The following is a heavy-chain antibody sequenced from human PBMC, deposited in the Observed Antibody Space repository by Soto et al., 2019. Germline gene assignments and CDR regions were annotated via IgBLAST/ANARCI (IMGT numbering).Heavy chain of an antibody. D-gene: IGHD3-3*01. CDR3: AGGGGYDFWSGLYYYDYYMDV. Sequence: EVQLVESGGGLVKPGGSLRLSCAASGFTFSRYSMNWVRQSPGKGLEWVSSISSSSSYIYYADSVKGRFTISRDNAKNSLYLQMNSLRAEDTAVYYCAGGGGYDFWSGLYYYDYYMDVWGKGTTVTVSS. CDR1: GFTFSRYS. V-gene: IGHV3-21*01. J-gene: IGHJ6*03. CDR2: ISSSSSYI.